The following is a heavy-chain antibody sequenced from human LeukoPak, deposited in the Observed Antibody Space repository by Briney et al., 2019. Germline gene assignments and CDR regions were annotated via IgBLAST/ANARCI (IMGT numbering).Heavy chain of an antibody. CDR1: GFTFTTNW. CDR3: ARHVRDEVRRLDL. D-gene: IGHD1-1*01. Sequence: PGESLKISCKGSGFTFTTNWIGWVRQMPGIGLEWMGIIYPGDSDTRYSPSFQGQVTISADKSISTAYLQWSSLKASDTAMYYCARHVRDEVRRLDLWGQGTLVTVSS. V-gene: IGHV5-51*01. CDR2: IYPGDSDT. J-gene: IGHJ5*02.